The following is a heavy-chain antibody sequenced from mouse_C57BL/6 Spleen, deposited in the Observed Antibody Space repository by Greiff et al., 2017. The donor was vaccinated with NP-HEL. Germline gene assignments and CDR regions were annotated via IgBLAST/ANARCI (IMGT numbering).Heavy chain of an antibody. D-gene: IGHD2-5*01. CDR2: INPSNGGT. CDR1: GYSFTSYW. J-gene: IGHJ4*01. CDR3: AISDSNYDAMDY. Sequence: QVQLQQPGTELVKPWASVKLSCKASGYSFTSYWMHWVQQRPGQGLEWIGNINPSNGGTNYNEKFKSKATLTVDKSSSTAYMQLSSLTSEDSAVYYCAISDSNYDAMDYWGQGTSVTVSA. V-gene: IGHV1-53*01.